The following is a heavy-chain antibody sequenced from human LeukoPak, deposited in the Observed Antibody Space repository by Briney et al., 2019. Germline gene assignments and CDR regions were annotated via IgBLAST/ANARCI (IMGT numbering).Heavy chain of an antibody. Sequence: SETLSLTCAVYGGSFSGYYWSWIRQPPGKGLEWIGEINHSGSTNYNPSLKSRVTISVDTSKNQFSLKLSSVTAADTAVYYCARIRLSGRARLNRFDPWGQGTLVTVSS. CDR2: INHSGST. CDR1: GGSFSGYY. V-gene: IGHV4-34*01. J-gene: IGHJ5*02. D-gene: IGHD3-10*01. CDR3: ARIRLSGRARLNRFDP.